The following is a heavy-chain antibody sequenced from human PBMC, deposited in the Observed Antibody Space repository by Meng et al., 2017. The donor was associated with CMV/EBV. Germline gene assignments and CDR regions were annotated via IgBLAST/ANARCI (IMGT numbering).Heavy chain of an antibody. Sequence: ASVKVSCKASGYTFTGYYMYWVRQAPGQGLAWMGWINPNSGGTNYAQKFQGRVTMTRDTSISTAYMELSRLRSDDTAVYYCARDYSNYEGYYYYYGMDVWGQGTTVTVSS. CDR2: INPNSGGT. J-gene: IGHJ6*02. V-gene: IGHV1-2*02. D-gene: IGHD4-11*01. CDR1: GYTFTGYY. CDR3: ARDYSNYEGYYYYYGMDV.